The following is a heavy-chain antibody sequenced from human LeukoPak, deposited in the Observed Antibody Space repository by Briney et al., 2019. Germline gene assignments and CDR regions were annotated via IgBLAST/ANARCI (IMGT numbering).Heavy chain of an antibody. CDR1: GFTFSSYA. CDR2: INWNGGST. V-gene: IGHV3-20*04. D-gene: IGHD1-26*01. J-gene: IGHJ4*02. CDR3: ARTRYSSGNYFDC. Sequence: PGGSLRLSCAASGFTFSSYAMSWVRQAPGKGLEWVSTINWNGGSTGYADSVKGRFSISRDNAKDSLYLQMNSLRAEDTALYYCARTRYSSGNYFDCWGQGTLVTVSS.